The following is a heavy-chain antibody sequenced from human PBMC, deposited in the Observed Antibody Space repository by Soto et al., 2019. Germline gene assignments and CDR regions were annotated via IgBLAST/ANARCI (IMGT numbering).Heavy chain of an antibody. Sequence: EVQLLESGGGLVQPGGSLRLSFAASGFSFSTFEMSWVRQAPGRGLEWVSFISDDGSRTYYADAVKGRFTISRDNSKHTLYLQMNSLTAEDTAVYACVKGGWLDFWGQGTLVTVSS. J-gene: IGHJ5*01. D-gene: IGHD3-16*01. V-gene: IGHV3-23*01. CDR1: GFSFSTFE. CDR3: VKGGWLDF. CDR2: ISDDGSRT.